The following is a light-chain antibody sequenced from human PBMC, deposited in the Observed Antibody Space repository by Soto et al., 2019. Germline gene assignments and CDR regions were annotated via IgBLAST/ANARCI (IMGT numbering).Light chain of an antibody. CDR3: AAWDDSLSGVV. CDR2: RNS. J-gene: IGLJ2*01. V-gene: IGLV1-47*01. CDR1: SSNIGSNY. Sequence: QLVLTQPPSASGTPGQRVTISCSGSSSNIGSNYVYWYQQLPGTVPQLLIYRNSERPSGVPDRFSGSKSGTSASLAISGLRSEDEADYYCAAWDDSLSGVVVGGGTKLTVL.